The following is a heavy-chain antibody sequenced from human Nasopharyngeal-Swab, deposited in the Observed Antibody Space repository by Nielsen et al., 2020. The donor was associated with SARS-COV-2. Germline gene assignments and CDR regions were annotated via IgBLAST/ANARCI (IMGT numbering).Heavy chain of an antibody. CDR3: AKDVHGDYGGIDY. D-gene: IGHD4-17*01. CDR1: GFTFSSYA. Sequence: GESLKISCAASGFTFSSYAMCWVRQAPGKGLEWVSAISGSGGSTYYADSVKGRFTISRDNSKNTLYLQMNSLRVDDTAVYYCAKDVHGDYGGIDYWGQGILVTVSS. V-gene: IGHV3-23*01. J-gene: IGHJ4*02. CDR2: ISGSGGST.